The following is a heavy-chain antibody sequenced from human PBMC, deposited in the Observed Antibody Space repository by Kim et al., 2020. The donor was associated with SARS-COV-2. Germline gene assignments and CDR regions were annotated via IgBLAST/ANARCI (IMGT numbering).Heavy chain of an antibody. J-gene: IGHJ6*02. CDR2: INHSGST. V-gene: IGHV4-34*01. D-gene: IGHD5-12*01. CDR3: ARGPLGRSGYDIRRYYYGMDV. CDR1: GGSFSGYY. Sequence: SETLSLTCAVYGGSFSGYYWSWIRQPPGKGLEWIGEINHSGSTNYNPSLKSRVTISVDTSKNQFSLKLSSVTAADTAVYYCARGPLGRSGYDIRRYYYGMDVWGQGTTVTVSS.